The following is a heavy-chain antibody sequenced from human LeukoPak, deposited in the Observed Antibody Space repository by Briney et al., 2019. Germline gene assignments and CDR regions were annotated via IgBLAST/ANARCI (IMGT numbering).Heavy chain of an antibody. V-gene: IGHV4-30-4*01. Sequence: SETLSLTCTVSGGSISSGDYYWSWIRQPPGKGLEWIGYIYYSGRTYYNPSLKSRVTISVDTSKNQFSLKLSSVTAVDTGVYYWARGEEYGSGSAFDIWGQGTMVTVSS. CDR1: GGSISSGDYY. CDR2: IYYSGRT. D-gene: IGHD3-10*01. CDR3: ARGEEYGSGSAFDI. J-gene: IGHJ3*02.